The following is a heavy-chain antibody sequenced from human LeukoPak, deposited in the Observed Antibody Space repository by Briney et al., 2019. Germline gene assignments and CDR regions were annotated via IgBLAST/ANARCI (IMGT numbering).Heavy chain of an antibody. D-gene: IGHD4-17*01. CDR2: ISYDGSKK. CDR3: AKLLPGDYGHCY. J-gene: IGHJ4*02. V-gene: IGHV3-30*18. Sequence: GRSLRLSCAASGFTFSSYGMHWVRQAPGKGLEWVAVISYDGSKKYYADSVKGRFTISRDNSKNTLYLQMNSLRAEDTAVYYCAKLLPGDYGHCYWGQGTLVTVSS. CDR1: GFTFSSYG.